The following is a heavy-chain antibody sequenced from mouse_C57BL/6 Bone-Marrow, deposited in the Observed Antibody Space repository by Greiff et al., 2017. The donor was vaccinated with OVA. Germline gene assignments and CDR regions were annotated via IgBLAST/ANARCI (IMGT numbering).Heavy chain of an antibody. Sequence: VQGVESGPGLVQPSQSLSITCTVSGFSLTSYGVHWVRQSPGKGLEWLGVIWSGGSTDYNAAFISRLSISKDNSNSQVFFKMNSLQADDTAIYYCARNPHYYGSSGDYAMDYWGQGTSVTVSS. CDR3: ARNPHYYGSSGDYAMDY. CDR1: GFSLTSYG. D-gene: IGHD1-1*01. J-gene: IGHJ4*01. V-gene: IGHV2-2*01. CDR2: IWSGGST.